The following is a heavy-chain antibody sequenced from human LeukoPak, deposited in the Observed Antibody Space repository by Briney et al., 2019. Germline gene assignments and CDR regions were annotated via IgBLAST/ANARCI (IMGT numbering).Heavy chain of an antibody. J-gene: IGHJ4*02. Sequence: PSETLSLTCTVSGGSISSYYWSWIRQPPGKGLEWIGYIYYSGSTNYNPSLKSRVTISVDTSKNQFSLKLGSVTAADTAVYYCARRYYDILTGSYYFDYWGQGTLVTVSS. CDR2: IYYSGST. CDR1: GGSISSYY. CDR3: ARRYYDILTGSYYFDY. V-gene: IGHV4-59*08. D-gene: IGHD3-9*01.